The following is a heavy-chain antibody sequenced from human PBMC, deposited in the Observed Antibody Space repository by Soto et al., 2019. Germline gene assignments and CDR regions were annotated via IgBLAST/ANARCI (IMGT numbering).Heavy chain of an antibody. D-gene: IGHD4-17*01. CDR1: GLTFSDRY. CDR2: IRKKTNSYTT. CDR3: TTVTTVDYYFDY. V-gene: IGHV3-72*01. Sequence: EVQLVESGGGLVQPGGSLRLSCAASGLTFSDRYMDRVRQAPGKGLEWVGRIRKKTNSYTTEYAASVKGRFIISRDDSTNSLYLQMSSLKTEDTAVYYCTTVTTVDYYFDYWGQGTLVTVSS. J-gene: IGHJ4*02.